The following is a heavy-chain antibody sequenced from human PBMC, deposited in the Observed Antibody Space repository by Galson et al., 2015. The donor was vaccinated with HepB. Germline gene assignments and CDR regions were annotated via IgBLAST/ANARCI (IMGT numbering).Heavy chain of an antibody. CDR3: ARDDGSGSYYFDY. D-gene: IGHD3-10*01. V-gene: IGHV3-20*01. CDR1: GFTFDDYG. J-gene: IGHJ4*02. Sequence: SLRLSCAASGFTFDDYGMSWVRQAPGKGLEWVSGINWNGGSTGYADSVKGRFTISRDNAKNSLYLQMNSLRAEDTALYHCARDDGSGSYYFDYWGQGTLVTVSS. CDR2: INWNGGST.